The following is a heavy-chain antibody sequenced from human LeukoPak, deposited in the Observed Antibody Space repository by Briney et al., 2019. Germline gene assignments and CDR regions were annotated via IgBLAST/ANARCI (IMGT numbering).Heavy chain of an antibody. CDR2: IIPIFGTA. V-gene: IGHV1-69*05. CDR3: ARGGNIVVVTAFREYYFDY. CDR1: GGTFISYA. J-gene: IGHJ4*02. Sequence: SVKVSCKASGGTFISYAISWVRQAPGQGLEWMGGIIPIFGTANYAQKFQGRVTITTDESTSTAYLELSSLRSEDTAVYYCARGGNIVVVTAFREYYFDYWGQGTLVTVSS. D-gene: IGHD2-21*02.